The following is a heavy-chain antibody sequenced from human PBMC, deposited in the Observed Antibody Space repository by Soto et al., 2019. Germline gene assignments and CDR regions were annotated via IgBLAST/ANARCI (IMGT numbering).Heavy chain of an antibody. D-gene: IGHD2-15*01. CDR1: GYSISSGYY. V-gene: IGHV4-38-2*02. CDR2: IYHSGST. J-gene: IGHJ6*02. Sequence: SETLSLTSAVSGYSISSGYYGGWIRQPPGKGLEWIGSIYHSGSTYYNPSLKSRVTISVDTSKNHFSLKLSSVTAADTAVYYCARDRGEGYCSGGSCYSVYYYYYYGMDVWGQCTTVTAP. CDR3: ARDRGEGYCSGGSCYSVYYYYYYGMDV.